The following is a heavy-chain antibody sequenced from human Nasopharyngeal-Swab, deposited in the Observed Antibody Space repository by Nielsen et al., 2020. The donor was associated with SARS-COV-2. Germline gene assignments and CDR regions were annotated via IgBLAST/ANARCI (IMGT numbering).Heavy chain of an antibody. V-gene: IGHV1-24*01. CDR1: GYTLSELS. CDR2: FDREDAKA. Sequence: ASVKVSCKVSGYTLSELSVHWVRQAPGKGLESVGSFDREDAKATYAQNFQGRVTMTEDTSTDTAYMELSSLRSEDTAVYYCATSPAVVAANWFDPWGQGTLVTVSS. J-gene: IGHJ5*02. CDR3: ATSPAVVAANWFDP. D-gene: IGHD2-15*01.